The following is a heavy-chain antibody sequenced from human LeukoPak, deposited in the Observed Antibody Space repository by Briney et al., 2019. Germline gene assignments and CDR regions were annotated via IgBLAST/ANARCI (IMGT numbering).Heavy chain of an antibody. J-gene: IGHJ4*02. Sequence: GGSLRLSCAASGFTFSSYGMHWVRQAPGKGLEWVAVISYDGSNKDYADSVKGRFTISRDNSKDTLYLQMNSLRAEDTAVYYCAKVDYLGESAAGYYFDYWGQGTLVTVSS. CDR2: ISYDGSNK. CDR3: AKVDYLGESAAGYYFDY. D-gene: IGHD6-13*01. V-gene: IGHV3-30*18. CDR1: GFTFSSYG.